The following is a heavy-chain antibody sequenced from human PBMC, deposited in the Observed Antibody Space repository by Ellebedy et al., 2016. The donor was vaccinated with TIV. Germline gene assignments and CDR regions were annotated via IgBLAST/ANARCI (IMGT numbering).Heavy chain of an antibody. CDR2: IHHGGGI. J-gene: IGHJ4*02. CDR3: ARDAMLKGNFYFDF. Sequence: MPSETLSLTFAVPGVSISTSSWWTWVRQSPEKGLEWIGEIHHGGGINYNPSLKTRLTMSVDKSKNVFSLRLSSVTAADTAIYYCARDAMLKGNFYFDFWGLGILVTVSS. V-gene: IGHV4-4*02. D-gene: IGHD3-16*01. CDR1: GVSISTSSW.